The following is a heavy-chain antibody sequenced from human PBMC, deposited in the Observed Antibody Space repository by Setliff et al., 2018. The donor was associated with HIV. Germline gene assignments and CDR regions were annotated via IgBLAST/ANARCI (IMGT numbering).Heavy chain of an antibody. Sequence: RVYRSGETFYNPSLRSRVAISGDTSKNHFSLKLSSVTAADTAIYYCARSYDASGYYFLWGQGTLVTVSS. V-gene: IGHV4-38-2*01. D-gene: IGHD3-22*01. J-gene: IGHJ4*02. CDR3: ARSYDASGYYFL. CDR2: VYRSGET.